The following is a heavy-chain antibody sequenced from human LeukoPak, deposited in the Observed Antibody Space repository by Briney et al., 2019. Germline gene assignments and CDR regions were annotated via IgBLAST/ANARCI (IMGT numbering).Heavy chain of an antibody. CDR2: LNPHSGGT. Sequence: ASLKVSWKTSGYTFTGYYIHWVRQAPGQGLEWMGWLNPHSGGTGYAPKFQGRVTMTRDTSISTAYMELTRLRSDDTAVYYCARDWEWSFDPWGQGTLVTVSS. J-gene: IGHJ5*02. D-gene: IGHD3-3*01. CDR1: GYTFTGYY. V-gene: IGHV1-2*02. CDR3: ARDWEWSFDP.